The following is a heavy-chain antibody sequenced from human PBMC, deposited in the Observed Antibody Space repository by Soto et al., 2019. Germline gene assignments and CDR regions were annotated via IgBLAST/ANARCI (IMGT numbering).Heavy chain of an antibody. V-gene: IGHV3-74*01. CDR1: GFTFNIYG. D-gene: IGHD6-19*01. CDR3: EQAVRVTWFDP. CDR2: INSDGSST. J-gene: IGHJ5*02. Sequence: PGGSLRLSCAASGFTFNIYGMHWVRQAPDKGLEWVALINSDGSSTTYADSVKGRFTISRDNAKNTLYLQMNSLRAEDTAVYYCEQAVRVTWFDPWGQGNLVTVSS.